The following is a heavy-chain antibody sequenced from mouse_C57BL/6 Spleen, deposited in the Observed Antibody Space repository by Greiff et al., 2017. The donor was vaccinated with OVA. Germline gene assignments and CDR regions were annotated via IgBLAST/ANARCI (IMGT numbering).Heavy chain of an antibody. V-gene: IGHV1-64*01. CDR2: IHPNSGST. D-gene: IGHD4-1*02. J-gene: IGHJ2*01. CDR3: ASSLSTGTHY. Sequence: VQLQQPGAELVKPGASVKLSCTASGYTFTSYWMHWVKQRPGQGLEWIGMIHPNSGSTNYNEKFKSKATLTVDKSTSTAYMQISRLTSEDSAVYCCASSLSTGTHYWGQGTTLTVSS. CDR1: GYTFTSYW.